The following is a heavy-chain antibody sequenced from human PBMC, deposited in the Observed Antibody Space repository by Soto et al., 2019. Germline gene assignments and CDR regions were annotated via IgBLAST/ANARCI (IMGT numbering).Heavy chain of an antibody. V-gene: IGHV5-51*01. J-gene: IGHJ5*02. Sequence: GESLKISCKGAGYRLDGAWIGWVRQMPGKGLEWMGIIKPGGSDLRYSPSFRGQVTISADAAVNTAFLQWNSLRAEDTAVYYCAKDTYYDYVWGSYRYTNWFDPWGQGTLVTVSS. CDR3: AKDTYYDYVWGSYRYTNWFDP. CDR2: IKPGGSDL. CDR1: GYRLDGAW. D-gene: IGHD3-16*02.